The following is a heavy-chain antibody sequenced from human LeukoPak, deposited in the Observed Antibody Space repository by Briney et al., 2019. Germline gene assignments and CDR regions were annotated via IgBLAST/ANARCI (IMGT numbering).Heavy chain of an antibody. CDR1: GFTFSSYA. CDR2: IRDSGSST. J-gene: IGHJ4*02. D-gene: IGHD6-19*01. V-gene: IGHV3-23*01. Sequence: GGSLRLSCAASGFTFSSYAMSWVRQAPGKGLEWVSAIRDSGSSTHYADSVKGRFTTSRDNSKNTLYLQMNSLRAEDTAVYYCARGSGTSGWLHLDYWGQGTLVTVSS. CDR3: ARGSGTSGWLHLDY.